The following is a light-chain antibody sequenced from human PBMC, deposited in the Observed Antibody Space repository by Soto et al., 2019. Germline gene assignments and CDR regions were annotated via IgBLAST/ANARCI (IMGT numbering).Light chain of an antibody. CDR1: QSVSSSY. V-gene: IGKV3-20*01. J-gene: IGKJ2*01. CDR3: QQYGSSSYT. Sequence: PGERATLSCRASQSVSSSYLAWYQQKPGQTPRLLIYGASSRATGIPDRFSGSGSGTDFTLTISRLEPEDFAVYYCQQYGSSSYTFGQGTKLEIK. CDR2: GAS.